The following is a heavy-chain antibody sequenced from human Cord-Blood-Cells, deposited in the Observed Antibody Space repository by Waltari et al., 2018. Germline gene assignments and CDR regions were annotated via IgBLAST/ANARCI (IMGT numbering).Heavy chain of an antibody. Sequence: QVQLQESGPGLVKPSETLSLTCAVSGYSISSGYYWGWIRQPPGKGLEWIGSIYHSGSTDYNPSLKRRVTISVDTSKNQFSLKLSSVTAADTAVYYCARDRLHGRYYYGMDVWGQGTTVTVSS. CDR2: IYHSGST. V-gene: IGHV4-38-2*02. J-gene: IGHJ6*02. CDR1: GYSISSGYY. D-gene: IGHD4-4*01. CDR3: ARDRLHGRYYYGMDV.